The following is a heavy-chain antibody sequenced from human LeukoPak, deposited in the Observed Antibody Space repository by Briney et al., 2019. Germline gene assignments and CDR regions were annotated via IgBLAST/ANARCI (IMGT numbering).Heavy chain of an antibody. V-gene: IGHV1-24*01. CDR3: ATEGYCSGGSCNSLDY. Sequence: ASVKVSCKVSGYTLTELSMHWVRQAPGKGLEWMGGFDPEDGETIYAQNFQGRVTMTEDTSTDTAYMELSSLRSEDTAVYYCATEGYCSGGSCNSLDYWGQGTLVTV. D-gene: IGHD2-15*01. CDR1: GYTLTELS. CDR2: FDPEDGET. J-gene: IGHJ4*02.